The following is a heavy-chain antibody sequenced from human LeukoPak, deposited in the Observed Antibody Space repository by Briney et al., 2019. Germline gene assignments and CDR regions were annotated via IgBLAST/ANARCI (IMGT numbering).Heavy chain of an antibody. CDR3: ASVTMVTTKGHGAFDI. Sequence: SVKVSCKASGDAFSSYAISWVRQAPGQGREWMGGIIPIFGTANYAQKFQGRVTINADESTSTAYMELSSLRSEDTGIFYCASVTMVTTKGHGAFDIWGQGTMVTVSS. V-gene: IGHV1-69*13. J-gene: IGHJ3*02. CDR1: GDAFSSYA. D-gene: IGHD2-21*02. CDR2: IIPIFGTA.